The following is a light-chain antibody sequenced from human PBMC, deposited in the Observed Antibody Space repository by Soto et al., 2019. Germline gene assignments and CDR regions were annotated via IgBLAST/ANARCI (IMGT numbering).Light chain of an antibody. CDR1: QDISNF. CDR3: QKYNRAPWT. J-gene: IGKJ1*01. CDR2: AAS. V-gene: IGKV1-27*01. Sequence: DIQMTQSPSSLSASVGDRVTITCRASQDISNFLAWYQQKPGKVPKLLIYAASTLQSGVPSRFSGSGSGTDFTLTISSVQPEDAATYYCQKYNRAPWTFGQGTKVEIK.